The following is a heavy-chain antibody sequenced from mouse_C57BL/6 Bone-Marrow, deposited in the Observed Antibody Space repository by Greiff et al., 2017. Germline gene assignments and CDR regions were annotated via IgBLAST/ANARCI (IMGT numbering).Heavy chain of an antibody. CDR2: IYPGSGST. CDR1: GYTFTSYW. Sequence: VQLQQPGAELVKPGASVKMSCKASGYTFTSYWITWVKQRPGQGLEWIGDIYPGSGSTNYNEKFKSKATLTVDPSSSTAYMRLSSLASEDSAAYCCARSEGTGRLAYWGQGTLVTVAA. J-gene: IGHJ3*01. D-gene: IGHD4-1*01. CDR3: ARSEGTGRLAY. V-gene: IGHV1-55*01.